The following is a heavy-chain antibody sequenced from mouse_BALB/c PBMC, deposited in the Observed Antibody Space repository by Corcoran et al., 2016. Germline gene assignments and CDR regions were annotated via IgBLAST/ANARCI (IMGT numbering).Heavy chain of an antibody. J-gene: IGHJ2*01. Sequence: EVQVQQSGAELVKPGASVKLSCTASGFNIKDTYMHWVKQRHEQGLEWNGRIDPENGNTKYDPKFQGKATITADTSSNTAYLQLSSLTYEDTAVYYCASITTVVKTYWGQGTTLTVSS. CDR2: IDPENGNT. CDR3: ASITTVVKTY. CDR1: GFNIKDTY. D-gene: IGHD1-1*01. V-gene: IGHV14-3*02.